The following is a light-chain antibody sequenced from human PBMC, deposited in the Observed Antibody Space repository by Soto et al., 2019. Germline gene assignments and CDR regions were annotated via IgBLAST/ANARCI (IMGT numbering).Light chain of an antibody. CDR2: VAS. Sequence: DIQMTQSPSSLSASVGDRVTITCRASQSISSNLNWYQQKPGEAPTLLIYVASSLQSGVPSRFSGSESGTDFTLTITSLQPDDFATYYGQQSYSIPYTFGQGTKLEI. CDR3: QQSYSIPYT. CDR1: QSISSN. V-gene: IGKV1-39*01. J-gene: IGKJ2*01.